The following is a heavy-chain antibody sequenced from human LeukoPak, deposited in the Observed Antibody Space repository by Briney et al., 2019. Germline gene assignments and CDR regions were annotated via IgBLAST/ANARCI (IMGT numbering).Heavy chain of an antibody. CDR1: GCIFSSYA. V-gene: IGHV3-23*01. CDR3: AKGKGTGNYYDTSGYCIDY. Sequence: GGSLRLSCAVSGCIFSSYAMNWVRQAPGKGLEWVSGISGSGGVTYYADSVKGRFTISRDNSKNTLYLQMNSLRGDDTAIYYCAKGKGTGNYYDTSGYCIDYWGQGTLVTVSS. CDR2: ISGSGGVT. D-gene: IGHD3-22*01. J-gene: IGHJ4*02.